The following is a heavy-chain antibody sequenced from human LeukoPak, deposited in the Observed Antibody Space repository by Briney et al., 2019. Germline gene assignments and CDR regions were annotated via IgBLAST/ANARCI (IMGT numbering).Heavy chain of an antibody. D-gene: IGHD2-2*01. CDR2: IWYDGSNK. V-gene: IGHV3-33*01. J-gene: IGHJ4*02. CDR1: GFTFSSYG. Sequence: GGSLRLSCAASGFTFSSYGMPWVRQAPGKGLEWVAVIWYDGSNKYYADSVKGRFTISRDNSKNTLYLQMNSLRAEDTAVYYCASESRTSFDYWGQGTLVTVSS. CDR3: ASESRTSFDY.